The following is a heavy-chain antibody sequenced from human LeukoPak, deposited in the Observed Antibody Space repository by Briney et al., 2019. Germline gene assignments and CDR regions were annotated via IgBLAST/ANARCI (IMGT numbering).Heavy chain of an antibody. CDR1: GFALSTSGLC. CDR2: IDWDDDK. Sequence: SAPALLKPTPALTLTCTFSGFALSTSGLCVSWIRQPPGKALEWLARIDWDDDKYYSISLKTRLTISKDTTKNQVVLTMTNMDPVDTATYYCARMVSVARPDYWGQGTLVTVSS. D-gene: IGHD5-12*01. J-gene: IGHJ4*02. V-gene: IGHV2-70*11. CDR3: ARMVSVARPDY.